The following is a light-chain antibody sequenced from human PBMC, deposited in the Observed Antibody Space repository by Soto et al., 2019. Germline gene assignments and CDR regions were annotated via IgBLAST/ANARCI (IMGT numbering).Light chain of an antibody. CDR3: VTWDDSLSGVI. CDR2: RNN. Sequence: QSVLTQPPSASGTPGQRVTISCSGSSSNIGINYVYWYQQLPGTAPKLLIYRNNQRPSGVPDRFSGSKSGTSGSLAISGLLSEDEADYYCVTWDDSLSGVIFGGGTKLTVL. J-gene: IGLJ2*01. V-gene: IGLV1-47*01. CDR1: SSNIGINY.